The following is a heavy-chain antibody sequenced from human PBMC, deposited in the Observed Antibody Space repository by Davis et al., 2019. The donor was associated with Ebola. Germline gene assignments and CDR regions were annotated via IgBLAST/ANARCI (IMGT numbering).Heavy chain of an antibody. J-gene: IGHJ6*02. Sequence: GESLRLSCAASGFTFSSYGMHWVRQAPGKGLEWVAVIWYDGSNKYYADSVKGRFTISRDNAKNSLYLQMNSLRAEDTAVYYCARHPRTRNWNYGLSEYYYYYNAMDVWGQGTTVTVSS. D-gene: IGHD1-7*01. CDR2: IWYDGSNK. CDR3: ARHPRTRNWNYGLSEYYYYYNAMDV. V-gene: IGHV3-33*01. CDR1: GFTFSSYG.